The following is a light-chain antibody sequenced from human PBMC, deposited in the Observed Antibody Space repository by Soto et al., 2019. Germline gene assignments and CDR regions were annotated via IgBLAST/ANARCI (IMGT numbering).Light chain of an antibody. V-gene: IGLV1-44*01. CDR2: SSN. J-gene: IGLJ2*01. CDR1: SSNIGSNN. Sequence: QSVLTQPPSASGTPGQTVTISCSGSSSNIGSNNVNWYQQLPGTAPKLLIYSSNQRPSGVPDRFTGSKSGTSASLAISGLQSEDEADYSCATWDDSLNGLVVGGGTKLTVL. CDR3: ATWDDSLNGLV.